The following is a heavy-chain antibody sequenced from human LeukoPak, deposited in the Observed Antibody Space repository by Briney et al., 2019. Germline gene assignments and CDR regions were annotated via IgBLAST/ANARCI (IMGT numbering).Heavy chain of an antibody. J-gene: IGHJ5*02. V-gene: IGHV4-4*02. CDR3: ARDLVGANGDWFDP. Sequence: PSGTLSLTCAVSGGSISSSNWWSWVRQPPGKGLEWIGEIYHSGSTNYNPSLKSRVTISVDKSKNQFSLKLSSVTAADTAVYYCARDLVGANGDWFDPWGQGTLVTVSS. D-gene: IGHD1-26*01. CDR2: IYHSGST. CDR1: GGSISSSNW.